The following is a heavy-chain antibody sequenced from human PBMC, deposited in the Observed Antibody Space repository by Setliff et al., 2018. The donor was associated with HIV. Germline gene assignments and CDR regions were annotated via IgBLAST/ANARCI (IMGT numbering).Heavy chain of an antibody. J-gene: IGHJ4*02. Sequence: LSLTCAVYGGSFSGYYWSWIRQPPGKGLEWVSLVTWNGVTAYYADSVKGRFTASRDNSKNALYLQMNSLRDGDTALYYCGKGPTGSGSSYVDYWGQGTLVTVSS. D-gene: IGHD3-10*01. CDR2: VTWNGVTA. CDR3: GKGPTGSGSSYVDY. CDR1: GGSFSGYY. V-gene: IGHV3-43D*03.